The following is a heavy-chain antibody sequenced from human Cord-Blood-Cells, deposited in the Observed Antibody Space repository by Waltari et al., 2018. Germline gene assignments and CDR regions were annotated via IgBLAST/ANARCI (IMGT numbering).Heavy chain of an antibody. V-gene: IGHV4-30-2*01. CDR1: GGSISSGGYS. CDR2: IYHSGRT. J-gene: IGHJ4*02. D-gene: IGHD6-13*01. CDR3: ARVVISSSWFDY. Sequence: QLQLQESGSGLVKPSQTLSLTCAVSGGSISSGGYSWSWIRQPPGKGLEWIGYIYHSGRTYYNPSLKSRVTISVDRPKNQFSLKLSSMTAADTAVYYCARVVISSSWFDYWGQGTLVTVSS.